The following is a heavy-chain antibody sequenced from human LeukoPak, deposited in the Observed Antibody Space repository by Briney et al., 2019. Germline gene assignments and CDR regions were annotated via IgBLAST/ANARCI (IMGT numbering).Heavy chain of an antibody. J-gene: IGHJ4*02. CDR1: GGTFSSYA. Sequence: SVKVSCKASGGTFSSYAISWVRQAPGQGLEWMGRIIPILGIANYAQKFQGRVTITADKSTSTAYMELSSLRSDDTAVYYCARDRCSSTSCFCDYWGQGTLVTVSS. D-gene: IGHD2-2*01. CDR3: ARDRCSSTSCFCDY. CDR2: IIPILGIA. V-gene: IGHV1-69*04.